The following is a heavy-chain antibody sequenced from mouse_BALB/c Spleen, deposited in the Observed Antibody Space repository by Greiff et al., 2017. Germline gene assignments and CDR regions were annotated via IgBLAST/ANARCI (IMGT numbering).Heavy chain of an antibody. CDR2: ISSGSSTI. CDR3: ARSHYFDY. Sequence: EVKLMESGGGLVQPGGSRKLSCAASGFTFSSFGMHWVRQAPEKGLEWVAYISSGSSTIYYADTVKGRFTISRDNPKNTLFLQMTSLRSEDTAMYYCARSHYFDYWGQGTTLTVSS. V-gene: IGHV5-17*02. CDR1: GFTFSSFG. J-gene: IGHJ2*01.